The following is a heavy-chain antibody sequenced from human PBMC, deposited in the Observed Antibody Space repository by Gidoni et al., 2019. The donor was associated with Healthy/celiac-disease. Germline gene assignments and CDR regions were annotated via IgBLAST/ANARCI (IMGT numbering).Heavy chain of an antibody. V-gene: IGHV3-64*01. CDR3: ASGGVVVVPAAITADYYYYGMDV. J-gene: IGHJ6*02. D-gene: IGHD2-2*01. CDR1: GVTFRHYS. CDR2: SSSNGGST. Sequence: DVQLVESGGGLVQPGGSRRLASAASGVTFRHYSRRLVLQAPGKGLEYVSASSSNGGSTYYANYVKGRFTLSRDNSKTSLSLQMGSLRAEDMVVYYCASGGVVVVPAAITADYYYYGMDVWGQGTTVTVSS.